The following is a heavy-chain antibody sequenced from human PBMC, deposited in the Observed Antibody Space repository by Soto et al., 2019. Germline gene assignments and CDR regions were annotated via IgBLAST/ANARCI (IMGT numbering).Heavy chain of an antibody. Sequence: QVTLKESGPVLVKATENLTLTCTISGFSLTTGRMGVSWIRQPPGEALEWVAHIFSNNERSYSTSLQSRLSISDDTSKCQVVLTMTNVVPVDTARYFCARLVADSSWYHYGLDVWGQGTTVTVS. CDR2: IFSNNER. J-gene: IGHJ6*02. CDR3: ARLVADSSWYHYGLDV. D-gene: IGHD6-13*01. CDR1: GFSLTTGRMG. V-gene: IGHV2-26*03.